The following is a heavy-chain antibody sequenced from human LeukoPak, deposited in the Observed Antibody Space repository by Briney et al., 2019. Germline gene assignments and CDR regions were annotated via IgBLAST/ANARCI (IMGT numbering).Heavy chain of an antibody. CDR2: ISAYNGNT. Sequence: ASVKVSCKASGYSFNSYGISWVRQAPGQGLEWMGLISAYNGNTKNAKNLQGRVTMTTDTSTSTAHMELRSLRSDNTAVYYCARVADYGSGSYYKPHYYYGMDVWGQGTTVTVSS. J-gene: IGHJ6*02. CDR3: ARVADYGSGSYYKPHYYYGMDV. CDR1: GYSFNSYG. D-gene: IGHD3-10*01. V-gene: IGHV1-18*01.